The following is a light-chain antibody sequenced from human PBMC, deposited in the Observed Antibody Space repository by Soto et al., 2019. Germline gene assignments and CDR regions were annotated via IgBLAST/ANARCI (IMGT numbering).Light chain of an antibody. Sequence: EIVLTQSPGTLSLSPGERATLSCRASQSVSSSFLAWYQQKPGQAPRLLIYGASSRATGIPDRISGSGSGTDFTLTISRLEPEDFAVDYCHQYGSSPSTFGQGTEVEIK. J-gene: IGKJ1*01. CDR3: HQYGSSPST. CDR1: QSVSSSF. CDR2: GAS. V-gene: IGKV3-20*01.